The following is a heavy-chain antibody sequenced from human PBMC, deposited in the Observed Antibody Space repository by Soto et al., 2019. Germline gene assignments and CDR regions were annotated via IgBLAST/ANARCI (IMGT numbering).Heavy chain of an antibody. D-gene: IGHD1-1*01. CDR2: IKSTKDGGAR. J-gene: IGHJ4*02. V-gene: IGHV3-15*01. Sequence: EVQVVESGGDLVESGGSLRLSCVNSGFMFSSAWMSWVRQAPGKGLEWVARIKSTKDGGARDYAAPVNGRFSISRDDSKSTVYLQMNSLRVEDTALYYCVEGWNDFWGQGTLVTVSS. CDR1: GFMFSSAW. CDR3: VEGWNDF.